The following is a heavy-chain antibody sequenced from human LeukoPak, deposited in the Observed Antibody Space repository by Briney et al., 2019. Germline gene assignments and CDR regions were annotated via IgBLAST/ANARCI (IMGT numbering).Heavy chain of an antibody. Sequence: GGSLRLSCAASGFTFSSYSMHWVRQGPGKGLVWVSRINTDGSETIYADSVKGRFTISRDNAKNTLYLQMNSLRAEDTAVYYCARGVTSNAPSDCWGQGTLVTVSS. J-gene: IGHJ4*02. CDR2: INTDGSET. CDR1: GFTFSSYS. CDR3: ARGVTSNAPSDC. D-gene: IGHD4-11*01. V-gene: IGHV3-74*01.